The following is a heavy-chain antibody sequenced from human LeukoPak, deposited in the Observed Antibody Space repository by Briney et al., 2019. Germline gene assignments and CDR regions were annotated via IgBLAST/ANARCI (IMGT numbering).Heavy chain of an antibody. CDR1: GFTFSSYA. Sequence: GGSLRLSCAASGFTFSSYAMSSVRQAPGKGLEWVSSISGNGGSTYYADSVKGRFTISRDKSRNTLSLQMNSLRAEDTAVYYCAKGGDSYYYYYMDVWGKGTTVTVSS. CDR3: AKGGDSYYYYYMDV. J-gene: IGHJ6*03. V-gene: IGHV3-23*01. CDR2: ISGNGGST.